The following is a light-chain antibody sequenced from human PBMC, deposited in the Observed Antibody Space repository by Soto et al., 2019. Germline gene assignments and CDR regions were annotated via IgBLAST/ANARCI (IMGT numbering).Light chain of an antibody. CDR3: QQYSTYPWT. V-gene: IGKV1-5*01. CDR2: DAS. CDR1: QSISTW. Sequence: DIQLTQSPSTLSASVGDRVSITCRASQSISTWLAWYQQKPGKAPKLLIFDASSLESRVSSRFSGRGSGTQFTLTISSLQPDDFATYYCQQYSTYPWTFGQGAKVEVK. J-gene: IGKJ1*01.